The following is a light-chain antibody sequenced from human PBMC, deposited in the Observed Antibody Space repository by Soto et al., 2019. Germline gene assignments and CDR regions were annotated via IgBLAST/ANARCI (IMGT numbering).Light chain of an antibody. Sequence: QSVLTQPASVSGSPGQSITISCTGTSVDIGSYNRVSWYQQHPGKAPKLIIYEVTDRPSGVSNRFSGSKSGNTASLTISGLQAEDEDEYYCSSYTNINTTACVFGTGTKVTVL. V-gene: IGLV2-14*01. CDR3: SSYTNINTTACV. CDR1: SVDIGSYNR. CDR2: EVT. J-gene: IGLJ1*01.